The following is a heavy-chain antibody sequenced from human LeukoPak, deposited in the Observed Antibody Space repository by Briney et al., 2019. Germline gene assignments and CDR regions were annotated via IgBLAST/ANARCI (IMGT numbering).Heavy chain of an antibody. D-gene: IGHD3-9*01. J-gene: IGHJ4*02. CDR3: ARDQGSARYSLLDY. Sequence: GGSLRLSCTTSGFTFSTYAMSWVRQAPGKGLEWVANIKQDGSQKYYVDSVKGRFTISRDDAKNSLYLQMNSLRAEDTAVYYCARDQGSARYSLLDYWGQGTLVTVSS. CDR1: GFTFSTYA. V-gene: IGHV3-7*01. CDR2: IKQDGSQK.